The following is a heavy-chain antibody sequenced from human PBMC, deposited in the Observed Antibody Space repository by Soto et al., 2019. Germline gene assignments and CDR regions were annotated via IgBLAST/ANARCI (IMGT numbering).Heavy chain of an antibody. Sequence: QLQLQESGPGLVKPSETLSLTCRVSDGSMNSDSSYWGWIRQPPGKGPEWIGVINHSGSTYHNLSLKGRVTMSVDASRHQFSLKLTSMTAADTAVYYCARLGGYVSVGYYYLWDSWGQGTLGTVSS. CDR3: ARLGGYVSVGYYYLWDS. CDR2: INHSGST. V-gene: IGHV4-39*01. J-gene: IGHJ4*02. CDR1: DGSMNSDSSY. D-gene: IGHD3-22*01.